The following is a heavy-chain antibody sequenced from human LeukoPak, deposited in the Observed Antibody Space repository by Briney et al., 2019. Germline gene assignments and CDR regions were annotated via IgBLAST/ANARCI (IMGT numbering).Heavy chain of an antibody. CDR2: ISAYNGNT. J-gene: IGHJ4*02. CDR3: ARDHSVGATMGRY. Sequence: ASVKVSCKASGYTFTSYGISWVRQAPGQGLEWMGWISAYNGNTNYAQKLQGRVTMTTDTSTSTAYVELRSLRSDDTAVYYCARDHSVGATMGRYWGQGTLVTVSS. V-gene: IGHV1-18*01. CDR1: GYTFTSYG. D-gene: IGHD1-26*01.